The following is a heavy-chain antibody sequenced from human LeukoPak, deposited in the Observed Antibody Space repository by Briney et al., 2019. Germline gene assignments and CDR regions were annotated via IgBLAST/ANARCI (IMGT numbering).Heavy chain of an antibody. CDR1: GFTFRSYE. CDR3: ARGGYSGPSDY. J-gene: IGHJ4*02. V-gene: IGHV3-48*03. CDR2: ISNTGYTT. Sequence: PGGSLRLSCEASGFTFRSYEMNWVRQAPGKGLEWVSYISNTGYTTYSADSVKGRFTISRDNAKNSLFLQMNSLRGEDTAVYYCARGGYSGPSDYWGQGTLVTVSS. D-gene: IGHD5-12*01.